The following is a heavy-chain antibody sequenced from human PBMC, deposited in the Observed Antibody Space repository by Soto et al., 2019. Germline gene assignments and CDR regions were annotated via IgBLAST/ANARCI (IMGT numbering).Heavy chain of an antibody. CDR2: INPSGGAT. CDR3: ARSHCSGGSCYLGAFAI. V-gene: IGHV1-46*01. D-gene: IGHD2-15*01. Sequence: QVQLVQSGAEVQKPGASVKISCKASGYTFINFFIHWVRQAPGQGLEWVGIINPSGGATTYPQKFQGRVNMTRDTSTSTVYMDVSSLRFDDTAVYYCARSHCSGGSCYLGAFAIWGQGTMVTVSS. CDR1: GYTFINFF. J-gene: IGHJ3*02.